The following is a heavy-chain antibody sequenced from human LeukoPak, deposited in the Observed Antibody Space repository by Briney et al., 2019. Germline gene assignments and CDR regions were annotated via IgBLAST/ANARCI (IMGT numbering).Heavy chain of an antibody. CDR2: MYYSGNT. J-gene: IGHJ4*02. CDR3: ARARRGYSGYGFDY. CDR1: GDSIAGFY. Sequence: SETLSLTCTASGDSIAGFYWSWFRQSPGKGLEWIAYMYYSGNTYYSPSLKSRVSLSVDTSKNQFSLKLSSVTAADTAVYYCARARRGYSGYGFDYWGQGTLVTVSS. D-gene: IGHD5-12*01. V-gene: IGHV4-59*12.